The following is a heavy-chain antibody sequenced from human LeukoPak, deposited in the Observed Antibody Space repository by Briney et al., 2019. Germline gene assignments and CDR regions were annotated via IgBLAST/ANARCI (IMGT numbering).Heavy chain of an antibody. CDR1: GGSIRNYY. V-gene: IGHV4-59*12. J-gene: IGHJ4*02. Sequence: PSETLSLTCTVSGGSIRNYYWSWLRQPPGKGLEWIGYIYYSGNTNQNPSLKSRVTISVDRSKNQFSLKLSSETAADTAVYYRAGGDFFGAATHYWGQGTLVTVSS. CDR2: IYYSGNT. CDR3: AGGDFFGAATHY. D-gene: IGHD2-15*01.